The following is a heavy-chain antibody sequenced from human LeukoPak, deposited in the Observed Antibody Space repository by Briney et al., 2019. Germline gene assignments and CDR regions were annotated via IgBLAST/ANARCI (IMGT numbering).Heavy chain of an antibody. CDR2: ISPNSGAT. CDR3: ARGSQANWNDFGWFDP. Sequence: GASVKVSCKASGYTFTGHFMHWVRQTPGQGFEWVGWISPNSGATNYAVRFQGRISITSDTSSSTAYMELSRLRPADTAVYYCARGSQANWNDFGWFDPWGQGTLVTVSS. D-gene: IGHD1-1*01. CDR1: GYTFTGHF. J-gene: IGHJ5*02. V-gene: IGHV1-2*02.